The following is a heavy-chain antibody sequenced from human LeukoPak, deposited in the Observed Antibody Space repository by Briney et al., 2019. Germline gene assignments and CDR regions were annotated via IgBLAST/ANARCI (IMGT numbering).Heavy chain of an antibody. CDR2: IYHSGST. V-gene: IGHV4-4*02. CDR3: AREPKDSSSWYYFDY. CDR1: GGSISSSNW. Sequence: PSETLSLTCAVSGGSISSSNWWSWVRQPPGKGLEWIGEIYHSGSTNHNPSLKSRVTISVDKSKNQFSLKLSSVTAADTAVYYCAREPKDSSSWYYFDYWGQGTLVTVSS. J-gene: IGHJ4*02. D-gene: IGHD6-13*01.